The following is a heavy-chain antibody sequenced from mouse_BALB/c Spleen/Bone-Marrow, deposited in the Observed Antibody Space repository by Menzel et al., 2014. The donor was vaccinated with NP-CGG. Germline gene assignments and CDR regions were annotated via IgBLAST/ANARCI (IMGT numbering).Heavy chain of an antibody. CDR1: GYTFTSYW. J-gene: IGHJ4*01. Sequence: QVQLQQPGVELVKPGAPVKLSCKASGYTFTSYWMNWVKQRPGRGLEWIGRIDPSDSETHYNQKFKDKATLTADKSSSTAYMQLSSLTSEDSAVYFCAKRDIYYGYDGNAMDYWGQGTSVTVSS. V-gene: IGHV1-69*02. D-gene: IGHD2-2*01. CDR2: IDPSDSET. CDR3: AKRDIYYGYDGNAMDY.